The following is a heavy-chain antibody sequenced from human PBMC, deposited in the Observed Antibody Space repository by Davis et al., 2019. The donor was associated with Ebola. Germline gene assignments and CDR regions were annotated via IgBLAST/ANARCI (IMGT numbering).Heavy chain of an antibody. CDR1: GGSISSYY. CDR3: ARGGGWLVRDY. Sequence: MPGGSLRLSCTVSGGSISSYYWSWIRQPPGKGLEWIGEINHSGSTNYNPSLKSRVTISVDTSKNQFSLKLSSVTAADTAVYYCARGGGWLVRDYWGQGTLVTVSS. CDR2: INHSGST. D-gene: IGHD6-19*01. J-gene: IGHJ4*02. V-gene: IGHV4-34*01.